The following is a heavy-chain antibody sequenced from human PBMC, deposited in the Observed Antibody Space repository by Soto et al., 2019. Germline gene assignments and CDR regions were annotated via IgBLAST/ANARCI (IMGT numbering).Heavy chain of an antibody. CDR2: IYPGDSDT. D-gene: IGHD6-13*01. Sequence: LGESLKISCKGSGYSFTSYWICWVRQMPGKGLEWMGTIYPGDSDTRYSPSFQGQVTISADKSISTAYLQWSSLKASDTAMYYCARHGEQQLWGGAWFDPWGQGTLVTVSS. CDR3: ARHGEQQLWGGAWFDP. V-gene: IGHV5-51*01. CDR1: GYSFTSYW. J-gene: IGHJ5*02.